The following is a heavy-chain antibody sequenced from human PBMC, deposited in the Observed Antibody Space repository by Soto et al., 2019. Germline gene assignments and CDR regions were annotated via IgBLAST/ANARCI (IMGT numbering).Heavy chain of an antibody. CDR1: GGTFSSYA. J-gene: IGHJ4*02. Sequence: QMQLVQSGAEVKKPGSSVKVSYKASGGTFSSYAISWVRQAPGQGLEWMGGIIPIFGTANYAQKFQGRVTITADESTSTAYMELSSLRSDDTAVYYCARENYDYVWGSYRSVYVYWGQGTLVTVSS. CDR2: IIPIFGTA. CDR3: ARENYDYVWGSYRSVYVY. D-gene: IGHD3-16*02. V-gene: IGHV1-69*01.